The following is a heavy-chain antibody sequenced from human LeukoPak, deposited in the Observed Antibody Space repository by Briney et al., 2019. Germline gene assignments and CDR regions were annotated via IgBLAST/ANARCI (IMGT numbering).Heavy chain of an antibody. CDR3: ARQGRGVNQLLLYYFDY. J-gene: IGHJ4*02. CDR1: GYTLTSYF. CDR2: INPSGGST. D-gene: IGHD2-2*01. Sequence: ASVKVSCKASGYTLTSYFIHWVRQAPGHGLEWMGIINPSGGSTDYAQKFQGRVTMTRDTSTSTVYMELSSLRSEDTAVYYCARQGRGVNQLLLYYFDYWGQGTLVTVSS. V-gene: IGHV1-46*01.